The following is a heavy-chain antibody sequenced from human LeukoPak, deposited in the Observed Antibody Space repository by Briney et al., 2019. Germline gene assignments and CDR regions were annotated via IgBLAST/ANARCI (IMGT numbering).Heavy chain of an antibody. CDR2: ISSSSTYI. D-gene: IGHD2-15*01. CDR3: ARDMSPKCSGGSCCLDY. V-gene: IGHV3-21*01. CDR1: GFTFNTYT. Sequence: GGSLRLSCAASGFTFNTYTVGWVRQAPGKRLEWVASISSSSTYIYYADSVKGRFTISRDNAKNSLSLQMHSLRAEDTAVYYCARDMSPKCSGGSCCLDYWGQGTLVTVSS. J-gene: IGHJ4*02.